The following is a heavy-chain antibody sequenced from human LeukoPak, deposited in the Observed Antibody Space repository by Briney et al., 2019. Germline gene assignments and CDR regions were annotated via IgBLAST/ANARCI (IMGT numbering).Heavy chain of an antibody. J-gene: IGHJ3*02. CDR3: AKSNGYGLIDI. Sequence: SETLSLTCVVYGGSFSGYYWGWVRQPPGKALEWIGNIFYSGSTYYSPSLKSRVTISLDTSRNQFSLKLNSVTAADTAVYYCAKSNGYGLIDIWGQGTVVTVSS. D-gene: IGHD3-22*01. CDR2: IFYSGST. V-gene: IGHV4-34*12. CDR1: GGSFSGYY.